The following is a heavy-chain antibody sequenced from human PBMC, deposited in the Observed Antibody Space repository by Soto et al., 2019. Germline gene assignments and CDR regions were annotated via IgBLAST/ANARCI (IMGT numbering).Heavy chain of an antibody. Sequence: GGSLRLSCAASGFTFSRQAMHWVRQAPGRGLEWVAVIWYHGIDKYYADSVKGRFTISRDNSKNTVYLQMNSLRGEDTAVYYCATGFLGLCTGGNCPLDYWGQGTLVTVSS. V-gene: IGHV3-33*01. D-gene: IGHD2-15*01. CDR3: ATGFLGLCTGGNCPLDY. CDR2: IWYHGIDK. CDR1: GFTFSRQA. J-gene: IGHJ4*02.